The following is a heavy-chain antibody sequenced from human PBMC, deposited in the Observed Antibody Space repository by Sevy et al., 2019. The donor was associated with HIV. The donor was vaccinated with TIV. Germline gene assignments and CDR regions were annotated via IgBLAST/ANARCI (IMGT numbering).Heavy chain of an antibody. D-gene: IGHD2-8*01. CDR2: LSFVCGEL. J-gene: IGHJ4*02. Sequence: GGSLRLSCAASGFTFSKYSMSWVRQPPRKGLGWVSTLSFVCGELHYADSVKGRFTISRDNSKSWVSLQMNNLRPEDTAVYYCAREGCTNPRDFWGQGTLVTVSS. CDR1: GFTFSKYS. V-gene: IGHV3-23*01. CDR3: AREGCTNPRDF.